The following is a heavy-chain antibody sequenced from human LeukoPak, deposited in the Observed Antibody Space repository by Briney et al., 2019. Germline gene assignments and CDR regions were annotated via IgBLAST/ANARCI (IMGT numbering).Heavy chain of an antibody. V-gene: IGHV3-23*01. CDR2: ISGSGGST. D-gene: IGHD2-2*01. CDR1: GFTFSSYA. CDR3: AKATNCSSTNCIGY. J-gene: IGHJ4*02. Sequence: GGSLRLSCAASGFTFSSYAMSWVRQAPGKGLEGVSGISGSGGSTNYADSGKGRFTITRDNHKNTLYLQMNSLRAEDTALYYCAKATNCSSTNCIGYWGQGTLVTVSS.